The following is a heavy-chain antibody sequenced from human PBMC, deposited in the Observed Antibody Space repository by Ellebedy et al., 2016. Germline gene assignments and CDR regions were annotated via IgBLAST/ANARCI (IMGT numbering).Heavy chain of an antibody. V-gene: IGHV3-48*04. D-gene: IGHD3-10*01. Sequence: GGSLRLXXIASGFTFSSYSMTWVSQAPGKGLEWDSYISISTATKSYADSVKGRFTISRDNAKDSLFLQMDSLRAEDTAVYYCARERFHGSGSPKTDYWGPGTLVTVSS. CDR2: ISISTATK. J-gene: IGHJ4*02. CDR1: GFTFSSYS. CDR3: ARERFHGSGSPKTDY.